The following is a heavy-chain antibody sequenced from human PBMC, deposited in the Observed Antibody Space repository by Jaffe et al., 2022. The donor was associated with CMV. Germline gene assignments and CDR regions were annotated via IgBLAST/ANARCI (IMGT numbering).Heavy chain of an antibody. D-gene: IGHD3-16*01. CDR3: ARHSPSTFWYFDL. CDR1: GGSISSSSYY. J-gene: IGHJ2*01. Sequence: QLQLQESGPGLVKPSETLSLTCTVSGGSISSSSYYWGWIRQPPGKGLEWIGSIYYSGSTYYNPSLKSRVTISVDTSKNQFSLKLSSVTAADTAVYYCARHSPSTFWYFDLWGRGTLVTVSS. CDR2: IYYSGST. V-gene: IGHV4-39*01.